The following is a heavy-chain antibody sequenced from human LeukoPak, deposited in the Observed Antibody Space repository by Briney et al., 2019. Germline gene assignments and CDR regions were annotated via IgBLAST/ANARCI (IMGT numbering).Heavy chain of an antibody. CDR3: ARDRLQLQS. V-gene: IGHV4-59*01. D-gene: IGHD1-1*01. J-gene: IGHJ5*02. Sequence: NSSETLSLTCNVSGDSISSDYWSWIRQPPGKGLKWIGHIYYSGSTNYNPSLESRVTISVDASKNHFSLKVSSVTAADTAVYYCARDRLQLQSWGQGTLVTVSS. CDR2: IYYSGST. CDR1: GDSISSDY.